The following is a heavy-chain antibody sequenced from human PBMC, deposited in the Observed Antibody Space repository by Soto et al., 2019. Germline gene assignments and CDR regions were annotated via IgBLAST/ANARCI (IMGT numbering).Heavy chain of an antibody. CDR3: ARGLRAGGGGWCLTPLDY. D-gene: IGHD6-19*01. CDR2: INHSGST. Sequence: SETLSLTCAVYGGSFSGYYWSWIRQPPGKGLEWIGEINHSGSTNYNPSLKSRVTISVDTSKNQFSLKLSSVTAADAAVYYCARGLRAGGGGWCLTPLDYWGQGTLVTVSS. CDR1: GGSFSGYY. V-gene: IGHV4-34*01. J-gene: IGHJ4*02.